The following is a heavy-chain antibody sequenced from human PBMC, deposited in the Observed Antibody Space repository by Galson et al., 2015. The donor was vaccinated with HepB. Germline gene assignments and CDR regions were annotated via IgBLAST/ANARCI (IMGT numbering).Heavy chain of an antibody. CDR2: IYYSGST. Sequence: ETLSLTCTVSGGSISSYYWSWIRQPPGKGLEWIGYIYYSGSTNYNPSLKSRVTISVDTSKNQFSLKLSSVTAADTAVYYCARDTRQSMVRGFGPDNAFDIWGQGTMITVSS. D-gene: IGHD3-10*01. CDR3: ARDTRQSMVRGFGPDNAFDI. J-gene: IGHJ3*02. CDR1: GGSISSYY. V-gene: IGHV4-59*01.